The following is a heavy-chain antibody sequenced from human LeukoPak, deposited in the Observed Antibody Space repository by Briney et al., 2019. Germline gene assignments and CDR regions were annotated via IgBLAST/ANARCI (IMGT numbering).Heavy chain of an antibody. V-gene: IGHV4-38-2*01. CDR2: IFHSGIT. Sequence: SETLSLTCAVSGFSISSGYFWAWIRQSPGKGLEWIGSIFHSGITYYNPSLKSRITLSVDTSKNQFSLRLSSVTAADTAVYYCARRISTRRGETCSSTSCYFDYWGQGTLVTVSS. CDR1: GFSISSGYF. D-gene: IGHD2-2*01. CDR3: ARRISTRRGETCSSTSCYFDY. J-gene: IGHJ4*02.